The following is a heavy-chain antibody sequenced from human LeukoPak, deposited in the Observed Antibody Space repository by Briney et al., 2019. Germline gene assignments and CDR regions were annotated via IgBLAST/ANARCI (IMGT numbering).Heavy chain of an antibody. V-gene: IGHV4-39*07. CDR3: ARFSPAVAGRGGAFDI. CDR2: IYYSGST. D-gene: IGHD6-19*01. Sequence: SETLSLTCSVSGGSISGSSSYWGWIRQPPGKGLDWIGSIYYSGSTYYNPSLKSRVTISVDTSKNQFSLKLSSVTAADTAVYYCARFSPAVAGRGGAFDIWGQGTMVTVSS. CDR1: GGSISGSSSY. J-gene: IGHJ3*02.